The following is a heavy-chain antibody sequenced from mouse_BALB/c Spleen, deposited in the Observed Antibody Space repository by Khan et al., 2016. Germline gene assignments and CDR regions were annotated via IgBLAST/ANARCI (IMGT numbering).Heavy chain of an antibody. CDR3: ARAALSYGSSYWYFDV. D-gene: IGHD1-1*01. Sequence: QVQLQQSGAELVKPGTSVKLSCKASGYNFTSYWINWVKLRPGQGLEWIGDIYPGSGSTNYNEKFKSKATLTVDTSSSTAYMQLSSLASEDSALXDVARAALSYGSSYWYFDVWGAGTTVTVSS. V-gene: IGHV1-55*01. CDR2: IYPGSGST. CDR1: GYNFTSYW. J-gene: IGHJ1*01.